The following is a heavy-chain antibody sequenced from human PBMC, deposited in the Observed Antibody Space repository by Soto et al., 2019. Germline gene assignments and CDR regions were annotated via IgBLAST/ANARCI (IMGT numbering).Heavy chain of an antibody. D-gene: IGHD5-12*01. CDR1: GGSISNSRFY. J-gene: IGHJ3*01. V-gene: IGHV4-39*07. CDR2: IYHTGNA. CDR3: ARGHGVATN. Sequence: SETLSLTCTVSGGSISNSRFYWAWIRQPPGEGLEWIGSIYHTGNAYYNPSLKSRVTISVDTSKNQFSLKLSSVTAADTAVYYCARGHGVATNWGQGTMVTVSS.